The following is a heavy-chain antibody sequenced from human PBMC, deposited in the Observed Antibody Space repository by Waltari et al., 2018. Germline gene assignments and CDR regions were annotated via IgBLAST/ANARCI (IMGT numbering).Heavy chain of an antibody. V-gene: IGHV1-24*01. D-gene: IGHD3-10*01. CDR1: GHSLSELS. CDR3: ATPHLGTLREVLQV. J-gene: IGHJ3*01. Sequence: QVHLVQSGAEVKKPGASVKVSCRVSGHSLSELSMYWVRQAPGQGLEWMGSFDPEDGDRILAQKFQGRATMTEDTSTDTAYMELNSLTSEDTALYYCATPHLGTLREVLQVWGQGTMVTVSS. CDR2: FDPEDGDR.